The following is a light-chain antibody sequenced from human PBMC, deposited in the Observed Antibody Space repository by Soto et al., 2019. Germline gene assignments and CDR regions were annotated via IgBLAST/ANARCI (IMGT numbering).Light chain of an antibody. CDR1: QSVNSN. CDR2: DAS. J-gene: IGKJ2*01. Sequence: EIVVTQSPVTLSVSPGERATLSCRASQSVNSNLAWYQQKPGQPPRLLIYDASTRATGIAARFSGSGSGTEFTLTISSLQSEDYTIYFCQQYNDWPYTFGQGTKVEI. V-gene: IGKV3-15*01. CDR3: QQYNDWPYT.